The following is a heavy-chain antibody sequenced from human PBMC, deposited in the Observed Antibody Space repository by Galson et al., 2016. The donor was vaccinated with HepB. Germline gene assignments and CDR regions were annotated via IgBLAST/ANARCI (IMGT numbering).Heavy chain of an antibody. CDR3: AGGYYDSSGYLVY. J-gene: IGHJ4*02. CDR1: GYILRELS. D-gene: IGHD3-22*01. CDR2: FHPEDGET. V-gene: IGHV1-24*01. Sequence: SCKVSGYILRELSMHWVRQVPGKGLEWMGGFHPEDGETIYAQKFQGRVTMTEDTSTDTAYMELSSLRSEDTAVYYCAGGYYDSSGYLVYWGQGTLVTVSS.